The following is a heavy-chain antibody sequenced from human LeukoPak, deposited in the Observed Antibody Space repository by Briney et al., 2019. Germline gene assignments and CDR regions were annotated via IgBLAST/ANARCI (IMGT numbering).Heavy chain of an antibody. CDR1: GYTLTELS. CDR3: ATLIVPGRWFDP. V-gene: IGHV1-24*01. D-gene: IGHD3-22*01. Sequence: ASVKVSCKVSGYTLTELSMHWVRQAPGKGLEWMGGFDPEDGETIYAQKFQGRDTMTEDTSTDTAYMELSSLRSEDTAVYYCATLIVPGRWFDPWGQGTLVTVSS. CDR2: FDPEDGET. J-gene: IGHJ5*02.